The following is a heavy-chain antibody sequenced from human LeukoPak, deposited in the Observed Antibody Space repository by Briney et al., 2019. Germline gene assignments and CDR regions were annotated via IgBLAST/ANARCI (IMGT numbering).Heavy chain of an antibody. J-gene: IGHJ4*02. CDR2: INPSGGST. D-gene: IGHD6-19*01. CDR3: ARDGGIAVAGAPHSWYYFDY. V-gene: IGHV1-46*01. Sequence: GASVKVSCKASGYTFTSYYMHWVRQAPGQGLEWMGIINPSGGSTSYAQKFQGRVTMTRDTSTSTDYMELSSLRSEDTAVYYCARDGGIAVAGAPHSWYYFDYWGQGTLVTVSS. CDR1: GYTFTSYY.